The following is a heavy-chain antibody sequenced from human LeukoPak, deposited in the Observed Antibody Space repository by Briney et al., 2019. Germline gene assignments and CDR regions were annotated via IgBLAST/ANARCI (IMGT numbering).Heavy chain of an antibody. J-gene: IGHJ6*03. V-gene: IGHV4-39*01. Sequence: PSETLSLTCTVSGGSISSSSYYWGWIRQPPGKGLEWIGSIYYSGSTYYNPSLKSRVTISVDTSKNQFSLKLSSVTAADTAVYYCTQQLGYYYYMDVWGEGTTVTVSS. D-gene: IGHD6-13*01. CDR1: GGSISSSSYY. CDR2: IYYSGST. CDR3: TQQLGYYYYMDV.